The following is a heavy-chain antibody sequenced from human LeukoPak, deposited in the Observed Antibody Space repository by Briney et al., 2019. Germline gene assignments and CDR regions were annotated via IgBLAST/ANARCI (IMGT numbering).Heavy chain of an antibody. D-gene: IGHD4-17*01. Sequence: SETLSLTCTVSGGSISSSSYYWGWIRQPPGKGLEWIGSIYYSGSTYYNPSLKSRVTISVDTSKNQFSLKLSSVTAADTAVYYCAISMTTVTPWFDPWGQGTLVTVSS. CDR2: IYYSGST. CDR3: AISMTTVTPWFDP. J-gene: IGHJ5*02. V-gene: IGHV4-39*07. CDR1: GGSISSSSYY.